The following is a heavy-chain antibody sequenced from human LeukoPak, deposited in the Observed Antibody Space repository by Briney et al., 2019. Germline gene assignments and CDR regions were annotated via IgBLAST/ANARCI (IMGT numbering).Heavy chain of an antibody. CDR2: INSDGGST. CDR1: GFTFSSYW. D-gene: IGHD2-2*01. V-gene: IGHV3-74*01. Sequence: GGSLRLSCAASGFTFSSYWMHWVRQAPGKGLVWVSRINSDGGSTTYADSVKGRFTISRDNAKNTLYLQVNSLRAEDTAVYYCAREGNDPTSSSYAFDIWGQGTMVTVSS. CDR3: AREGNDPTSSSYAFDI. J-gene: IGHJ3*02.